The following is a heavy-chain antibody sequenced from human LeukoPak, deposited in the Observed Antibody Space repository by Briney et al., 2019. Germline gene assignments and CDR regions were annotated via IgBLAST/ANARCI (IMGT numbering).Heavy chain of an antibody. CDR2: ISYDGSNK. Sequence: PGGSLRLSCAASGFTFSSYAMHWVRQAPGKGLEWVAVISYDGSNKYYADSVKGRFIISRDNSKNTLYLQMNSLRAEDTAVYYCAREDYYDSSGYYYGGWFDPWGQGTLVTVSS. CDR1: GFTFSSYA. CDR3: AREDYYDSSGYYYGGWFDP. D-gene: IGHD3-22*01. J-gene: IGHJ5*02. V-gene: IGHV3-30-3*01.